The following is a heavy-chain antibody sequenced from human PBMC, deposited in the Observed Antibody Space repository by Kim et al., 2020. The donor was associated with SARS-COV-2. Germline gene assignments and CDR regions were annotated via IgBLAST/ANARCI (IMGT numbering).Heavy chain of an antibody. CDR2: TYYRSKWYF. CDR1: GDSVSSDNAV. J-gene: IGHJ5*02. V-gene: IGHV6-1*01. CDR3: ASGLGGRFDP. Sequence: SQTLSLTCAISGDSVSSDNAVWNWIRQSPSRGLEWLGRTYYRSKWYFDYAVSVKSRITINPDTSKNQVSLQLNSVTPEDTAVYYCASGLGGRFDPWGQGTLVTVCS. D-gene: IGHD3-16*01.